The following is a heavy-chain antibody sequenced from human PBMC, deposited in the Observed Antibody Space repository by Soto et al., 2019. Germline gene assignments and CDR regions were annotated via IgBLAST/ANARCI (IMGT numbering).Heavy chain of an antibody. CDR3: ASAYYDSSGYYYGGFDY. V-gene: IGHV1-3*01. CDR2: INAGNGNT. J-gene: IGHJ4*02. Sequence: QVQLVQSGAEVKKPGASVKVSCKASGYTFTSYAMHWVRQAPGQRLEWMGWINAGNGNTKYAQKFQGRVTMTRDTSISTAYMELSRLTSDDTAVYYCASAYYDSSGYYYGGFDYWGQGTLVTVSS. CDR1: GYTFTSYA. D-gene: IGHD3-22*01.